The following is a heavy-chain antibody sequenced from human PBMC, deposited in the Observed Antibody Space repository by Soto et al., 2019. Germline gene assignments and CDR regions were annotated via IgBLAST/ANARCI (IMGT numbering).Heavy chain of an antibody. CDR3: ARDSREIAVALNYYYYGMDV. V-gene: IGHV1-2*04. CDR1: GYTFTGYY. J-gene: IGHJ6*02. Sequence: ASVKVSCKASGYTFTGYYMHWVRQAPGQGLEWMGWINPNSGGTNYAQKFQGWVTMTRDTSISTAYMELSRLRSDDTAVYYCARDSREIAVALNYYYYGMDVWGQGTTVTVSS. CDR2: INPNSGGT. D-gene: IGHD6-19*01.